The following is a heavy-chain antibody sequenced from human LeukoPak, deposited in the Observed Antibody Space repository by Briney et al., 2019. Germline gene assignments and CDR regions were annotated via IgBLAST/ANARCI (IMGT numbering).Heavy chain of an antibody. J-gene: IGHJ4*02. CDR1: GFTFSSYC. Sequence: GGSLRLSCAASGFTFSSYCMSWVRQAPGKGLEGVANIKQDGSEKYYVDSVKGRFTISRDNAKNSLYLQMNSLRAEDTAVYYCARDGDSSGWYGFDYWGQGTLVTVSS. CDR3: ARDGDSSGWYGFDY. CDR2: IKQDGSEK. V-gene: IGHV3-7*01. D-gene: IGHD6-19*01.